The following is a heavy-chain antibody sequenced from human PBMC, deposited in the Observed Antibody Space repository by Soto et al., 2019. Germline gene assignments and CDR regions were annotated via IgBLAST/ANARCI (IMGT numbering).Heavy chain of an antibody. Sequence: GGSLRLSCEDSGFTFSSHNMNWVRQAPGKGLEWVSYISASSSTTYYAESVKGRFTISRDNAKNSLYLQMNSLRAEDTAVYYCARFYVDSSGYEEADYWGQGTLVTVS. J-gene: IGHJ4*02. CDR3: ARFYVDSSGYEEADY. D-gene: IGHD3-22*01. CDR1: GFTFSSHN. CDR2: ISASSSTT. V-gene: IGHV3-48*01.